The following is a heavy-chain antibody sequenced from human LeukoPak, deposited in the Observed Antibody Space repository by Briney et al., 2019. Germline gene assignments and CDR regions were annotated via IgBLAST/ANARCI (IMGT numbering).Heavy chain of an antibody. V-gene: IGHV1-18*01. CDR1: GYTFTSYD. CDR2: ISAYNGNT. D-gene: IGHD5-18*01. J-gene: IGHJ4*02. CDR3: ARDTSHTPRYSYGYSSLAVYFDY. Sequence: GASVRVSCKASGYTFTSYDINWVRQAPEQGLEWMGWISAYNGNTNYAQKLQGRVTMTTDASTSTAYMELRSLRSDDTAVYYCARDTSHTPRYSYGYSSLAVYFDYWGQGTLVTVSA.